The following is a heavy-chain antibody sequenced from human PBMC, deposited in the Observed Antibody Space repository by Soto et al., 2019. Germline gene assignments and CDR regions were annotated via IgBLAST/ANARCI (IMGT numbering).Heavy chain of an antibody. Sequence: SETLSLTCTVSSGSISSYYWHWIRQPPGKGLEWIGYIYYSGSTNYNPSLKRRVTISVDTSKNQFSLNLNSVAAADTAVYYCARGKRRGESYLNYGMXVWGQGTTVTVSS. V-gene: IGHV4-59*01. CDR1: SGSISSYY. D-gene: IGHD1-26*01. CDR3: ARGKRRGESYLNYGMXV. J-gene: IGHJ6*02. CDR2: IYYSGST.